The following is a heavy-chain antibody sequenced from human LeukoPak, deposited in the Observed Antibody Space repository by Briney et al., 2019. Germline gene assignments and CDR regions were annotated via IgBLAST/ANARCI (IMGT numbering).Heavy chain of an antibody. CDR1: GFTFSSYA. D-gene: IGHD3-3*01. CDR2: ISGSGGST. J-gene: IGHJ4*02. V-gene: IGHV3-23*01. Sequence: PGGSLRLSCAASGFTFSSYAMSWVRQAPGKGLEWVSAISGSGGSTYYADSVKGRFTISRDNSKNTLYLQMNSLRAEDTAVYYCAKDLCRILYDFWSGQPPDYWGQGTLVTVSS. CDR3: AKDLCRILYDFWSGQPPDY.